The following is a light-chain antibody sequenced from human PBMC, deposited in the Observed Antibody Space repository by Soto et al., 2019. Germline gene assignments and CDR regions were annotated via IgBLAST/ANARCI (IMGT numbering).Light chain of an antibody. V-gene: IGKV1-39*01. J-gene: IGKJ2*01. CDR1: QSSSSY. CDR2: AAS. Sequence: DIQMTQSPSSLSASVGDRVTITCRASQSSSSYFNWYQQKPGKAPKLLIYAASSLQSGVPSRFSGSGSGTDFTLTISSLQPEDFATYYCQQSYSTPFFGQGTKLEIK. CDR3: QQSYSTPF.